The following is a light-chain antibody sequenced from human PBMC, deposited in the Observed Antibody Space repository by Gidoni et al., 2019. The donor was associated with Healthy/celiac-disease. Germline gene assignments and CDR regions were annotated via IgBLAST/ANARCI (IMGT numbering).Light chain of an antibody. Sequence: SYVLTQPPSVSLAPGKTARITCGGNNIGSKSVHWYQQKPGQAHVLVVYDDSDRPSGIPERLSGSNSGNTATLTISRVEAGDEADYYCQVWDSSSDHPVFGGGTKLTVL. CDR1: NIGSKS. CDR2: DDS. CDR3: QVWDSSSDHPV. J-gene: IGLJ3*02. V-gene: IGLV3-21*03.